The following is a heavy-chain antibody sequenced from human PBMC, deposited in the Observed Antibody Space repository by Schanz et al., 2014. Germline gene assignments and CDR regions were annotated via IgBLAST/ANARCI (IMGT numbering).Heavy chain of an antibody. CDR2: INPNSGGT. D-gene: IGHD3-10*01. Sequence: QVQLVQSGAEVKKPGASVKVSCKSSGYTFTDYHIHWLRQAPGQGLEYMGRINPNSGGTNFAQKFQGRVTMTRDTSISTVYMELSRLRSDDTAVYYCAREGTVIRGLSGWFDPWGQGTLVTVSS. J-gene: IGHJ5*02. CDR3: AREGTVIRGLSGWFDP. V-gene: IGHV1-2*06. CDR1: GYTFTDYH.